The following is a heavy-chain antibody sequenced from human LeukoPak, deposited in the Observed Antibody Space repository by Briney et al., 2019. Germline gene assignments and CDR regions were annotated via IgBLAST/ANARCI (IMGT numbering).Heavy chain of an antibody. D-gene: IGHD2-15*01. Sequence: ASVKASCKASGYTFTGYYMHWVRQAPGQGLEWMGWINPNSGGTNYAQKFQGRVTMTRDTSISTAYMELSRLRSDDPAVYYCARGGMVVAATPGYWGQGTLVTVSS. CDR2: INPNSGGT. V-gene: IGHV1-2*02. J-gene: IGHJ4*02. CDR1: GYTFTGYY. CDR3: ARGGMVVAATPGY.